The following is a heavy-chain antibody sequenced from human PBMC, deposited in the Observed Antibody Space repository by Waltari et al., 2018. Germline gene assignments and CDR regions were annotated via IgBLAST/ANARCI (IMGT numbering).Heavy chain of an antibody. J-gene: IGHJ4*02. D-gene: IGHD5-12*01. V-gene: IGHV4-34*02. Sequence: QVQLQQWGAGLLKPSETLSVNCEVFDHSFSKYYWVWIRQSPGKGLEWIGEINRSGSTNYNPSLKGRVTISLDMSKKQVSLRVTSVTAADTAVYYCAREYSSFEPIFDYWGRGTLVTVSS. CDR2: INRSGST. CDR3: AREYSSFEPIFDY. CDR1: DHSFSKYY.